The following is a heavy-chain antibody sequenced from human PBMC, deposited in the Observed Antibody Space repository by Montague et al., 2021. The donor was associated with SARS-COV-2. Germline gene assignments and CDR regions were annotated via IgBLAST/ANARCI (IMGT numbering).Heavy chain of an antibody. V-gene: IGHV4-39*07. J-gene: IGHJ5*02. CDR1: GGSISSSSYY. CDR3: ASDLRRGFDP. Sequence: SETLSLTCTVSGGSISSSSYYWGWIRQPPGKGLEWIGSIYYSGSTYSNPSLKIRVTISVDTSKYPFSLKLSSVTAADTAVYSCASDLRRGFDPWGQGTLVTVSS. CDR2: IYYSGST. D-gene: IGHD3-10*01.